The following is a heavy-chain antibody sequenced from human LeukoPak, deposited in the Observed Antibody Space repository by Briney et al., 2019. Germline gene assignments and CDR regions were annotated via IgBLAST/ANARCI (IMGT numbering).Heavy chain of an antibody. D-gene: IGHD2-15*01. CDR1: GFTFGDYA. CDR3: TRDRYCSGGSCYSDY. J-gene: IGHJ4*02. Sequence: PGGSLRLSCTASGFTFGDYAMSWFRQAPGKGLEWVGFIRSKAYGGTTEYAASVKGRFTISRDDSKSIAYLQMNSLKTEDTAVYYCTRDRYCSGGSCYSDYWGQGTLVTVSS. CDR2: IRSKAYGGTT. V-gene: IGHV3-49*03.